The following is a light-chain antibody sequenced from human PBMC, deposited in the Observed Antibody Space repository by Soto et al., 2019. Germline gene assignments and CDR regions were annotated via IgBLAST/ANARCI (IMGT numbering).Light chain of an antibody. CDR3: HQYDSYPRT. V-gene: IGKV1-5*03. Sequence: ILMTQSPSTLSASVGDRVTMTCRASQSLDRNYLAWYQQKPGKAPYLLIYKASTLETGVPSRFSGGGSGTAFTLTISNLQPDDFATYYCHQYDSYPRTFGQGTKVDLK. CDR1: QSLDRNY. CDR2: KAS. J-gene: IGKJ1*01.